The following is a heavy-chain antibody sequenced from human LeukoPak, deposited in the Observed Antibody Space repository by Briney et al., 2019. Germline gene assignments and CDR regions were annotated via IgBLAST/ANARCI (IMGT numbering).Heavy chain of an antibody. CDR3: AKDGGSGSYYNNY. D-gene: IGHD3-10*01. CDR1: GFTFSSYA. Sequence: QPGGSLRLSCAASGFTFSSYAMSWVRQAPGKGLEWVSAISGSGGSTYYADSVKGRFTISRDNSKNTLYLQMNSLRAADTAVYYCAKDGGSGSYYNNYWGQGTLVTVSS. J-gene: IGHJ4*02. V-gene: IGHV3-23*01. CDR2: ISGSGGST.